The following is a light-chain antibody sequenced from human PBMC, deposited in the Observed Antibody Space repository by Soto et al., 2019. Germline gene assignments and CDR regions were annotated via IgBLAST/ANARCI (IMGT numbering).Light chain of an antibody. CDR1: QSISSW. Sequence: DIHMTHAPSTLIATLEDGVIMNCRASQSISSWLAWYQQKPGKAPKLLIYGASTLERGVPSRFSRSRSGTKLTLSISSLQPDEVATYYCQRYKGYSRKFGHGTKVDIK. J-gene: IGKJ1*01. CDR2: GAS. V-gene: IGKV1-5*01. CDR3: QRYKGYSRK.